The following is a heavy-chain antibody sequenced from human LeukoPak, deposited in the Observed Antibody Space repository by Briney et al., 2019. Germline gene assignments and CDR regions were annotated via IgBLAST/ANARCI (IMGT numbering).Heavy chain of an antibody. CDR3: AADTRYFFDY. CDR1: GFTFSSYT. CDR2: IRYDGSIT. J-gene: IGHJ4*02. Sequence: QSGGSLRLSCAASGFTFSSYTMNWVRQAPGKGLEWVTFIRYDGSITYFRDSVKGRFTISRDNSKNTLYLHLNSLRAEDTALYYCAADTRYFFDYWGQGTLVTVSS. V-gene: IGHV3-30*02.